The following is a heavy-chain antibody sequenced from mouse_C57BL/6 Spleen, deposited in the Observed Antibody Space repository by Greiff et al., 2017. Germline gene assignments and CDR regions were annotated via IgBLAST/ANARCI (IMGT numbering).Heavy chain of an antibody. CDR2: IYPGSGNT. CDR3: AREGYYGSSYED. J-gene: IGHJ2*01. Sequence: QVQLQQSGAELVRPGASVKLSCKASGYTFTDYYINWVKQRPGQGLEWIARIYPGSGNTYYNEKFKGKATLTAEKSSSTAYMQLSSLTSEDSAVYFCAREGYYGSSYEDWGQGTTLTVSS. CDR1: GYTFTDYY. D-gene: IGHD1-1*01. V-gene: IGHV1-76*01.